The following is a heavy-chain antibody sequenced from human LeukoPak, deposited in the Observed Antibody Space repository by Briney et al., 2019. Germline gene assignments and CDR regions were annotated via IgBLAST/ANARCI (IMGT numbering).Heavy chain of an antibody. V-gene: IGHV3-7*05. Sequence: GRSLRLSCAASGFTLSNYWMTWVRQAPGKGLEWVANIKEDGSEKYYVDSVKGRFTISRDNAKNSLYLQMNSLRAEDTAVYYCARDPSSDAFDIWGQGTMVTVSS. J-gene: IGHJ3*02. CDR2: IKEDGSEK. CDR3: ARDPSSDAFDI. CDR1: GFTLSNYW.